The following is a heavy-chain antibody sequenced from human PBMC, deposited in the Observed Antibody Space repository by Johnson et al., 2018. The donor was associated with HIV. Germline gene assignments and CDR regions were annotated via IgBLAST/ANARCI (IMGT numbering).Heavy chain of an antibody. D-gene: IGHD1-26*01. CDR3: ARGGGWVKAFVI. V-gene: IGHV3-7*05. CDR2: IKQDGSEK. Sequence: VQLVESGGGLVQPGGSLRLSCAASGFTVSSNYMSWVRQAPGKGLEWVSNIKQDGSEKYYVDSVKGRFTISRDNAKNSLYLQMNSLRAEDTAVYYCARGGGWVKAFVIWGEGTRVSFSS. CDR1: GFTVSSNY. J-gene: IGHJ3*02.